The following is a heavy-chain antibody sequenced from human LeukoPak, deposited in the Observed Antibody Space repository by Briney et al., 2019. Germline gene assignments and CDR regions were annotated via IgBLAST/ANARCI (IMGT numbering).Heavy chain of an antibody. CDR2: ISYDGNNK. D-gene: IGHD6-19*01. Sequence: GGSLRLSCAASGFTFRNFAMHWVRQAPGKGLEWVAVISYDGNNKFHADSVKGRFTISRDNSKNTLHLLMNSLRAEDTAVYYCARAPGGIAVALSDYWGQGTLDTVSS. V-gene: IGHV3-30-3*01. CDR1: GFTFRNFA. J-gene: IGHJ4*02. CDR3: ARAPGGIAVALSDY.